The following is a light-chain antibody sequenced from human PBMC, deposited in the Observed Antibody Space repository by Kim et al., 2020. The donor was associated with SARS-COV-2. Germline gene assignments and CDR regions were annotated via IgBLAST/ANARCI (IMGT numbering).Light chain of an antibody. V-gene: IGKV1-33*01. CDR3: QQFENLPLT. CDR2: AAS. CDR1: KDIRHY. Sequence: ASVGDRVTITCQASKDIRHYLNWYQQKPGKAPKVLIYAASNLETGVPSRFSGSGSGTEFTFTITSLQPEDIATYFCQQFENLPLTFGQGTRLEIK. J-gene: IGKJ5*01.